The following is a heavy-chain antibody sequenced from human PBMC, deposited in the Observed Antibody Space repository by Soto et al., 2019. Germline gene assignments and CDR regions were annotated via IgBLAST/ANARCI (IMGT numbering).Heavy chain of an antibody. V-gene: IGHV3-33*01. CDR1: GFTFSSYH. Sequence: QVQLVESGGGVVQPGRSLRVSCTASGFTFSSYHMHWVRQAPGMGLEWVAVIWYDGSNKDYADSVKGRFTISRDNSKNMLYLLMNSLRADDTGVYSCARAVENWFDPWGQGIQVTVSS. D-gene: IGHD6-19*01. CDR3: ARAVENWFDP. J-gene: IGHJ5*02. CDR2: IWYDGSNK.